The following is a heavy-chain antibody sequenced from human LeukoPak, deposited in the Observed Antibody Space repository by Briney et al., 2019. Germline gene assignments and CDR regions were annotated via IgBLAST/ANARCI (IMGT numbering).Heavy chain of an antibody. CDR1: GFTFSSYT. D-gene: IGHD4-23*01. Sequence: GGSLSLSCAASGFTFSSYTMNWVRQAPGKGLEWVSSISSVSTYIYYADSLKGRLNISRDNAKDSVYLQLNNLRPEDTAVYYCAKDIYGGNWPNDYWGQGTLVTVSS. V-gene: IGHV3-21*01. J-gene: IGHJ4*02. CDR3: AKDIYGGNWPNDY. CDR2: ISSVSTYI.